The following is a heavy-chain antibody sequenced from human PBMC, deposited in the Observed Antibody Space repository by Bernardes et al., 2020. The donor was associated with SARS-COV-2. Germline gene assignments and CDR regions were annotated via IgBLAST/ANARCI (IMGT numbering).Heavy chain of an antibody. V-gene: IGHV3-48*01. CDR1: GFTFSTYA. CDR3: PKDKSADYYYGMDV. J-gene: IGHJ6*02. CDR2: ISSGSSTI. Sequence: GGSLRISCAASGFTFSTYAMNWVRQAPGKGLEWLSYISSGSSTIYYADSVKGRFTISRDNAKNSLYLQMNSLRAEDTAVYFCPKDKSADYYYGMDVWGQGTTVTVSS.